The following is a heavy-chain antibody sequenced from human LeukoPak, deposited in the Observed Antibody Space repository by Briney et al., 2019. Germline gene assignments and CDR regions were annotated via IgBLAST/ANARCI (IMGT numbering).Heavy chain of an antibody. J-gene: IGHJ4*02. CDR3: VRSYCSGGSCWVYFDY. D-gene: IGHD2-15*01. V-gene: IGHV4-59*08. Sequence: SETLSLTCAVYGGSFSGYYWSWIRQPPGKGLEWIGNIYYSGSTNYNPSLKSRVTISVDTSKNQFSLKLSSVTAADTAIYYCVRSYCSGGSCWVYFDYWGQGTLVTVSS. CDR1: GGSFSGYY. CDR2: IYYSGST.